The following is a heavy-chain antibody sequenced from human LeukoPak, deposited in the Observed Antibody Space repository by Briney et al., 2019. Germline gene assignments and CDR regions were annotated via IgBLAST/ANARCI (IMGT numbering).Heavy chain of an antibody. Sequence: GASVKVSCKASGYTFTSYGISWVRQAPGQGLEWLGWISAYNGNTNYAQKLQGRVTMTTDTSTSTAYMELRSLRSDDTAVYYCARFRKNYYDSSGYYYHYYYMDVWGKGTTVTVSS. CDR1: GYTFTSYG. D-gene: IGHD3-22*01. CDR3: ARFRKNYYDSSGYYYHYYYMDV. V-gene: IGHV1-18*01. CDR2: ISAYNGNT. J-gene: IGHJ6*03.